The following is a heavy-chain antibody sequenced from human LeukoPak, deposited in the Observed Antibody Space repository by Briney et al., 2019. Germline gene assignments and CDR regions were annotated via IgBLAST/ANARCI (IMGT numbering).Heavy chain of an antibody. J-gene: IGHJ6*03. CDR2: IYHSGST. CDR3: ARTYYYDSSGYYYYYMDV. D-gene: IGHD3-22*01. CDR1: GYSISSGYY. V-gene: IGHV4-38-2*02. Sequence: SETLSLTCTVSGYSISSGYYWGWIRQPPGKGLEWIGSIYHSGSTYYNPSLKSRVTISVDTSKNQFSLKLSSVTAADTAVYYCARTYYYDSSGYYYYYMDVWGKGTTVTVSS.